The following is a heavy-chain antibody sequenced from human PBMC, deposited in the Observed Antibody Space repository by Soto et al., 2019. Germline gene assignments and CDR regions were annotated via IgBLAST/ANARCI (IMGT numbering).Heavy chain of an antibody. CDR3: FYIFF. V-gene: IGHV3-11*01. J-gene: IGHJ3*01. CDR2: ISVTGTTV. CDR1: GFTFSDYY. D-gene: IGHD3-9*01. Sequence: QVQLVESGGGLVKPGGSLRLSCVASGFTFSDYYMSWIRQTPGKGLELVSYISVTGTTVYYADSVKGRFTISRDNAKNSLYLQLSSLIADDTDVYYCFYIFFWGQGLMVTVSS.